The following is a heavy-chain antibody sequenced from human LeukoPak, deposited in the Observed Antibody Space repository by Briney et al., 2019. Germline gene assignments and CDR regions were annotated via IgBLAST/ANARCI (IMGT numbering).Heavy chain of an antibody. CDR2: ISSSGSTI. V-gene: IGHV3-48*03. CDR3: AREDQQLPDY. Sequence: PGGSLRLSCAASGFTFSNYEINWVRQAPGKGLEWVSHISSSGSTIYHADSVKGRFTISRDNANNSLYLQMNSLRAEDTAVYYCAREDQQLPDYWGQGTLVTVSS. D-gene: IGHD6-13*01. J-gene: IGHJ4*02. CDR1: GFTFSNYE.